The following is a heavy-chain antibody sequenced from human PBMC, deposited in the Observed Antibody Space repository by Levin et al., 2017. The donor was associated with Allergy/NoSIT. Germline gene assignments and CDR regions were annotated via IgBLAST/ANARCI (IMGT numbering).Heavy chain of an antibody. J-gene: IGHJ3*02. Sequence: ASVKVSCKASGYTFTDNHIYWVRQAPGQGLEFMGWINPNSGDTNYAQKFQGRVTMTRDTSISTAYMDLSSLTSDDTAVYYCARELGINAFDIWGQGTLVTVSS. V-gene: IGHV1-2*02. D-gene: IGHD7-27*01. CDR2: INPNSGDT. CDR3: ARELGINAFDI. CDR1: GYTFTDNH.